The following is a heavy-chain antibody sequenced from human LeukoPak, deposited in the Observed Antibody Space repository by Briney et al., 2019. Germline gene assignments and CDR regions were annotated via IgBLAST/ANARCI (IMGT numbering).Heavy chain of an antibody. D-gene: IGHD3-3*01. Sequence: GASVKVSCKASGGTFSSYAISLVRQAPGQGLEWMGGIIPIFGTANYAQKFQGRVTITADESTSTAYMELSSLRSEDTAVYYCARDHGGTYYDFWSGYSNWFDPWGQGTLVTVSS. CDR2: IIPIFGTA. J-gene: IGHJ5*02. CDR3: ARDHGGTYYDFWSGYSNWFDP. CDR1: GGTFSSYA. V-gene: IGHV1-69*01.